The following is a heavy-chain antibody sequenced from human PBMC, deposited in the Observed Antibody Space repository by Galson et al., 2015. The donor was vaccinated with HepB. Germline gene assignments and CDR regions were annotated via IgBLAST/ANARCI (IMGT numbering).Heavy chain of an antibody. V-gene: IGHV1-2*02. J-gene: IGHJ5*01. Sequence: SVKVSCKASPYTFTNYYIHWVRQAPGQGLQWVGWINPSSGRTNYARSLQDRVAMTRDTSIRTVYMELSSLKFDDSAIYFCARAVVPAAPSDSWGQGTLVTVSS. CDR1: PYTFTNYY. D-gene: IGHD2-2*01. CDR2: INPSSGRT. CDR3: ARAVVPAAPSDS.